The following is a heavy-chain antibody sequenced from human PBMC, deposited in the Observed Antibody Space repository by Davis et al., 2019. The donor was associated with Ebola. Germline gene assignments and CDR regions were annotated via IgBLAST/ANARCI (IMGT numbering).Heavy chain of an antibody. V-gene: IGHV1-18*01. CDR1: GYTFTNYG. J-gene: IGHJ2*01. CDR2: ISAFNGDT. Sequence: ASVKVSCKASGYTFTNYGVTWVRQAPGQGLEWMGWISAFNGDTNYAQKLQGRVTLTTDTSTNTGYMELRSLRSDDTAVYYCATSRTRYWYFDLWGRGTLVTVSS. CDR3: ATSRTRYWYFDL.